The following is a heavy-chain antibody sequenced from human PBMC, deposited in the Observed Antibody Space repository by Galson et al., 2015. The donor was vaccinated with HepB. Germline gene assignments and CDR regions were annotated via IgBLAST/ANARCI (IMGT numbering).Heavy chain of an antibody. V-gene: IGHV3-74*01. J-gene: IGHJ6*02. Sequence: SLRLSCAASGFTFSSYWMHWVRQAPGKGLVWVSRINSDGSSTSYADSVKGRFTISRDNAKNTLYLQMNSLRAEDTAVYYCARVGDSSGYYRWVYYYGMDVWGQGTTVTVSS. CDR1: GFTFSSYW. D-gene: IGHD3-22*01. CDR2: INSDGSST. CDR3: ARVGDSSGYYRWVYYYGMDV.